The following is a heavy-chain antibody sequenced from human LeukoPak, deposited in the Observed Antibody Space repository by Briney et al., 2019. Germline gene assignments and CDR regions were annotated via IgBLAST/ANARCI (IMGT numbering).Heavy chain of an antibody. Sequence: ASVKVSCKASGYTFTSYYMHWVRQAPGQGLEWMGIINPSGSSTSYAQKFQGRVTMTRDTSTSTVYMELSSLRSEDTAVYYCARGVIVVVPAANNWFDPWGQGTLVTVSS. V-gene: IGHV1-46*01. J-gene: IGHJ5*02. CDR2: INPSGSST. CDR1: GYTFTSYY. CDR3: ARGVIVVVPAANNWFDP. D-gene: IGHD2-2*01.